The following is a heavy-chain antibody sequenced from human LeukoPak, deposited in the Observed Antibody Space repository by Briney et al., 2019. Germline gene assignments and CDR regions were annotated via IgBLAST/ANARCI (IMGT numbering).Heavy chain of an antibody. CDR1: GGSISSSSYY. V-gene: IGHV4-39*01. Sequence: PSETLSLTCTVSGGSISSSSYYWGWIRQPPGKGLEWIGSIYYSGSTYYNPSLKSRVTISVDTSKNQFSLKLSSVTAADTAVYYCARLWVEGYDSSGYYFDYWGQGTLVTVSS. J-gene: IGHJ4*02. CDR2: IYYSGST. D-gene: IGHD3-22*01. CDR3: ARLWVEGYDSSGYYFDY.